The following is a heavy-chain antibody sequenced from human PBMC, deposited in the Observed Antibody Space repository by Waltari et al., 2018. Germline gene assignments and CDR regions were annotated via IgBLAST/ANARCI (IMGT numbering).Heavy chain of an antibody. CDR1: GDIFTTYG. CDR2: INTNTGNP. Sequence: QVHLVQSGSEMKKPGASVKVSCKASGDIFTTYGINWVRQAPGQGLEWMGWINTNTGNPTYVQGFTGRFVFSLDTSVSTAYLQISSLKAEDSAIYYCARGGGTFSKPQYFDSWGQGTRVTVSS. CDR3: ARGGGTFSKPQYFDS. V-gene: IGHV7-4-1*02. J-gene: IGHJ4*02. D-gene: IGHD1-26*01.